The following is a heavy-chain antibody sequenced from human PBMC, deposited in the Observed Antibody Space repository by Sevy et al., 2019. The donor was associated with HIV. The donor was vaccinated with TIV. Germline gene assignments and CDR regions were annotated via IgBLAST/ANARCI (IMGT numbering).Heavy chain of an antibody. D-gene: IGHD3-22*01. J-gene: IGHJ5*02. CDR3: ARWGGYYDSSGYYPFDP. CDR1: GGSISSYY. CDR2: IYYSGST. Sequence: SETLSLTCTVSGGSISSYYWSWIRQPPGKGLEWIGYIYYSGSTNYNPSLKSRVTISVDTSKNQFSLKLSSVTAADTAVYYGARWGGYYDSSGYYPFDPWGQGTLVTVSS. V-gene: IGHV4-59*01.